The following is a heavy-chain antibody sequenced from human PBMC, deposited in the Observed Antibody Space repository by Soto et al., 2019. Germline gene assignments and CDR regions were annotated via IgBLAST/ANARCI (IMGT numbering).Heavy chain of an antibody. CDR1: GGSISSYY. Sequence: SETLSLTCTVSGGSISSYYWSWIRQPPGKGLEWIGYTHYSGSTNYNPSLKSRFTISRDNAKNSLYLQMNSLRAEDTAVYFCARDSYYDDSNGYSDYWGQGTLVTVSS. V-gene: IGHV4-59*12. CDR2: THYSGST. CDR3: ARDSYYDDSNGYSDY. J-gene: IGHJ4*02. D-gene: IGHD3-22*01.